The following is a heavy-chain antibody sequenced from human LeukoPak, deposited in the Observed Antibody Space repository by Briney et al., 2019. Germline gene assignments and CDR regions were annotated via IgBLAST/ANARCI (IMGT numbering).Heavy chain of an antibody. D-gene: IGHD3-10*01. CDR2: IYYSGST. J-gene: IGHJ3*02. CDR3: ARRSRITMVRGVIGNAFDI. Sequence: SETLSLTCTVSGGSISSYYWSWIRQPPGKGLEWIGYIYYSGSTNYNPSLKSRVTISVDTSKNQFSLKLSSVTAADTAVYYCARRSRITMVRGVIGNAFDIWGQGTMVTVSS. CDR1: GGSISSYY. V-gene: IGHV4-59*01.